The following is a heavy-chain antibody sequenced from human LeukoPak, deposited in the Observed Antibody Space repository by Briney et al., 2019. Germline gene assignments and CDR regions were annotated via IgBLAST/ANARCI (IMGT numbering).Heavy chain of an antibody. Sequence: PGGSLRLSCAASGFTFSSYSMNWVRQAPGKGLEWVSAISGSGGSTYYADSVKGRFTISRDNSKNTLYLQMNSLRAEDTAVYYCAKFVRSGSYYYYYYGMDVWGQGTTVTVSS. D-gene: IGHD1-26*01. J-gene: IGHJ6*02. CDR3: AKFVRSGSYYYYYYGMDV. CDR1: GFTFSSYS. V-gene: IGHV3-23*01. CDR2: ISGSGGST.